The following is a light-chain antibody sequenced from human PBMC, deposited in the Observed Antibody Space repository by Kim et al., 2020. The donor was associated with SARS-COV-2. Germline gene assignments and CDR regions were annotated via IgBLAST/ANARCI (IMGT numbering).Light chain of an antibody. CDR1: SSNIGTNH. CDR2: DSH. J-gene: IGLJ3*02. CDR3: ATWDGRLTAGV. Sequence: EKVTISCSGSSSNIGTNHVSWYRQFPGTAPQLLIYDSHSRPSGIPDRFSGSKSGTSATLGITGLQTGDEADYYCATWDGRLTAGVFGGGTQLTVL. V-gene: IGLV1-51*01.